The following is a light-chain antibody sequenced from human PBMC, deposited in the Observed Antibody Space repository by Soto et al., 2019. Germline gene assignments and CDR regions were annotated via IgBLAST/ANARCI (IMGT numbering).Light chain of an antibody. V-gene: IGKV3-15*01. CDR3: QQYNNWHLYT. CDR2: GAS. CDR1: QSVSSN. J-gene: IGKJ2*01. Sequence: EIVLTQSRATLSVSPGERATLSCGASQSVSSNLAWYQQKPGQAPRLLIYGASTRATGIPARFSGSGSGTEFTLTISSLQSEDFAVYYCQQYNNWHLYTFGQGTKLEIK.